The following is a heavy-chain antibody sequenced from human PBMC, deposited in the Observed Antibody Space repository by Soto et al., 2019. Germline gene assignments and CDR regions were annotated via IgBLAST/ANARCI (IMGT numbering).Heavy chain of an antibody. CDR1: GFTFSSYG. J-gene: IGHJ6*03. D-gene: IGHD2-15*01. CDR3: AKDRRPPSFIVTKPPPFMDV. V-gene: IGHV3-30*18. Sequence: QVQLVESGGGVVQPGRSPRLSCAASGFTFSSYGMHWVRQAPGKGLEWVAVISYDGSDKYYADSVKGRFTISRDNSKNTLYLQMNSLRAEDTAVYYCAKDRRPPSFIVTKPPPFMDVWGKGTAVTVSS. CDR2: ISYDGSDK.